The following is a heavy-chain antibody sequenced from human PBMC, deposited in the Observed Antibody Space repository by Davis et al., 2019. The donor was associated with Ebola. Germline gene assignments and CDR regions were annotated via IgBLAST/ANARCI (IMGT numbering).Heavy chain of an antibody. Sequence: GGSLRLSCAASGFTFSSYSMNWVRQAPGKGLEWVSYISSSSSTIYYADSVKGRFTISRDDAKNSLYLQMNSLRDEDTAVYYCASQTGTLRSPFDYWGQGTLVTVSS. CDR3: ASQTGTLRSPFDY. D-gene: IGHD5-12*01. CDR2: ISSSSSTI. J-gene: IGHJ4*02. CDR1: GFTFSSYS. V-gene: IGHV3-48*02.